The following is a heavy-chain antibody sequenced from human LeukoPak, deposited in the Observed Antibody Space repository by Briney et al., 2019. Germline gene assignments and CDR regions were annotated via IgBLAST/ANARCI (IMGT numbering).Heavy chain of an antibody. CDR3: ARQYDFWSGGAWLDP. J-gene: IGHJ5*02. CDR1: GGSISSSSYY. V-gene: IGHV4-39*01. Sequence: PSGTLSLTCTVSGGSISSSSYYWVWIAQPTGKGLEWIGNIYYNGFTYYSPSLKSRVTISVDASKNQFSLKLSSVTAADTALYYCARQYDFWSGGAWLDPWGQGTLVTVSS. CDR2: IYYNGFT. D-gene: IGHD3-3*01.